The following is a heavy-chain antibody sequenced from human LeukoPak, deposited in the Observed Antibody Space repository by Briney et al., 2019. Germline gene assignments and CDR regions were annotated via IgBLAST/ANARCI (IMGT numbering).Heavy chain of an antibody. V-gene: IGHV4-59*01. J-gene: IGHJ5*02. D-gene: IGHD5-12*01. CDR1: GGSIGSYY. Sequence: SETLSLTCTVSGGSIGSYYWSWIRQPPGKGLEGIGHISYSGSTNYNPSLKSRVTISVDTSKNQFSLKLSSVTAADTAVYYCARGGSGYALNWFDPWGQGTLVTVSS. CDR2: ISYSGST. CDR3: ARGGSGYALNWFDP.